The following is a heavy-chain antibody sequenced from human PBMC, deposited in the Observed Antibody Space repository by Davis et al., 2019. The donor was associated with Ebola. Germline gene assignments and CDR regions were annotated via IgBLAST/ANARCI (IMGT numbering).Heavy chain of an antibody. D-gene: IGHD2-21*02. V-gene: IGHV4-30-4*01. Sequence: MPSETLSLTCTVSGCSISSGDYYWSWIRQPPGKGLEWIGYIYYSGSTYYNPSLKSRVTISVDTSKNQFSLKLSSVTAADTAVYYCAREVTKGRWFDPWGQGTLVTVSS. CDR1: GCSISSGDYY. CDR3: AREVTKGRWFDP. CDR2: IYYSGST. J-gene: IGHJ5*02.